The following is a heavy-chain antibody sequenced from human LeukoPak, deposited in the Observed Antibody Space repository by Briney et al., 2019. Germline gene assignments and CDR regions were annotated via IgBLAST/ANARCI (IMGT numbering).Heavy chain of an antibody. V-gene: IGHV3-7*03. CDR2: IKEDGSQK. CDR1: GFTFSSYW. D-gene: IGHD1-14*01. J-gene: IGHJ5*02. CDR3: ANKPAGFDP. Sequence: SGGSLRLSCPASGFTFSSYWMSWVRQAPGKGLEWVASIKEDGSQKYYVDSVKGRFTISRDNAKNSLYLQMNSLRAEDTAVYYCANKPAGFDPWGQGTLVTVSS.